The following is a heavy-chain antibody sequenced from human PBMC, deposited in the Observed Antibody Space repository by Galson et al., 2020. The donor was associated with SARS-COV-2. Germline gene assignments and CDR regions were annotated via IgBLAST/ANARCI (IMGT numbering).Heavy chain of an antibody. CDR2: IYPGDSDT. Sequence: GESLKISCKGSGYSFTSYWIGWVRQMPRKGLEWMGIIYPGDSDTRYSPSFQGQVTISADKSISTAYLQWSSLKASDTAMYYCARQRTYDFWSGYPFDYWGQGTLVTVSS. D-gene: IGHD3-3*01. V-gene: IGHV5-51*01. CDR3: ARQRTYDFWSGYPFDY. J-gene: IGHJ4*02. CDR1: GYSFTSYW.